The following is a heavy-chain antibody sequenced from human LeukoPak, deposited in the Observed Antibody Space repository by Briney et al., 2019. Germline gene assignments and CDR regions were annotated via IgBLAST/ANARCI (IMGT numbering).Heavy chain of an antibody. CDR2: INPNSGGT. CDR3: AREVGITFGGVIVTHPKLDV. D-gene: IGHD3-16*02. J-gene: IGHJ6*04. CDR1: GYTFTGYY. Sequence: ASVKVSCKASGYTFTGYYMHWVRQAPGQGLEWMGWINPNSGGTNYAQKFQGRVTMTRDTSISTAYMELSRLRSDDTAVYYCAREVGITFGGVIVTHPKLDVWGKGTTVTVSS. V-gene: IGHV1-2*02.